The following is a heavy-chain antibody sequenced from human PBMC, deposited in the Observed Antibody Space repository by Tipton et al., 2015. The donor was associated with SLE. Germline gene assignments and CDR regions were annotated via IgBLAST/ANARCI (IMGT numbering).Heavy chain of an antibody. CDR1: GFTFNNYG. D-gene: IGHD1-26*01. V-gene: IGHV3-23*01. CDR3: TREPSPFFAGS. CDR2: ISGSGIRT. Sequence: SLRLSCLASGFTFNNYGMGWVRQTPGKGLEWVSSISGSGIRTFYADFGRGRFTISRDNSKNTLYLQMSSLRAEDTAMYYCTREPSPFFAGSWGQGTLVTVSS. J-gene: IGHJ4*02.